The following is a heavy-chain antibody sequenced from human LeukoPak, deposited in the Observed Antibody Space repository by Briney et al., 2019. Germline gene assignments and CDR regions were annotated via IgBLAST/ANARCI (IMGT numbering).Heavy chain of an antibody. CDR1: GGSISSYY. D-gene: IGHD3-16*01. CDR3: ARGRGGRPQNWFDP. CDR2: IYYSGST. V-gene: IGHV4-59*01. Sequence: SETLSLTCTVSGGSISSYYWSWIRQPPGKGLEWIGYIYYSGSTNYNPSLKSRVTISVDTSKNQFSLKLSSVTAADTAVYYCARGRGGRPQNWFDPWGQGTLATVSS. J-gene: IGHJ5*02.